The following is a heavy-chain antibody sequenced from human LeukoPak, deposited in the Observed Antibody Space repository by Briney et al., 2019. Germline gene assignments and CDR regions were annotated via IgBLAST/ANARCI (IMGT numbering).Heavy chain of an antibody. D-gene: IGHD6-19*01. V-gene: IGHV3-23*01. J-gene: IGHJ4*02. Sequence: GGSLRLSCAASGFTFSIFTMNWARQAPGKGLEWVSIINHNGGTTYYTDSVKGRFTVSRDNSNNTVYLQMNSLRAEDTAIYYCAKDGLCPSVCPTKIDVAGYVDSWGQGTLVTVSS. CDR2: INHNGGTT. CDR3: AKDGLCPSVCPTKIDVAGYVDS. CDR1: GFTFSIFT.